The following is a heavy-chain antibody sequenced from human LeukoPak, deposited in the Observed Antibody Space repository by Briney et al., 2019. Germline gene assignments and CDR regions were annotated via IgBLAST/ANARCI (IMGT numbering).Heavy chain of an antibody. J-gene: IGHJ3*02. V-gene: IGHV4-59*12. Sequence: SETLSLTCTVSGGSISSYYWSWIRQPPGKGLEWIGYIYYSGSTNYNPSLKSRVTISVDTSKNQFSLKLSSVTAADTAVYYCATSSLPTRYYYDSSGSRGAFDIWGQGTMVTVSS. CDR3: ATSSLPTRYYYDSSGSRGAFDI. D-gene: IGHD3-22*01. CDR1: GGSISSYY. CDR2: IYYSGST.